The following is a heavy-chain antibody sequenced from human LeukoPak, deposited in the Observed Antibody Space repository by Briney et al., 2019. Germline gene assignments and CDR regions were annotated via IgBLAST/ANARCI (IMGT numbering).Heavy chain of an antibody. CDR3: ARDISYGDYSRWFDP. CDR1: GGTFSIYA. CDR2: IIPIFGTA. J-gene: IGHJ5*02. Sequence: SVTVSFKASGGTFSIYAISWVRQAPGQGLEWMGGIIPIFGTANYAQKFQGRVTITADESTSTAYMELSSLRSEDTAVYYCARDISYGDYSRWFDPWGQGTLVTVSS. V-gene: IGHV1-69*13. D-gene: IGHD4-17*01.